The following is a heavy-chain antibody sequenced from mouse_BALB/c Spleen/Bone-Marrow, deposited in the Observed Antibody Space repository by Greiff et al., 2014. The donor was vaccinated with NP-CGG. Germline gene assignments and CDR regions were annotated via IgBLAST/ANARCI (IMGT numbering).Heavy chain of an antibody. J-gene: IGHJ4*01. Sequence: EVQLQQSGPELVKPGASVKMSCKASGYTFTSYIMLWVKQKPGQGLEGIGYINPYNDGTKYNEKLKGKATLTSDKSSSTAYMELSSLTSEDSAVYYCARRWLPYAMDYWGQGISVTVSS. CDR2: INPYNDGT. CDR1: GYTFTSYI. D-gene: IGHD2-3*01. CDR3: ARRWLPYAMDY. V-gene: IGHV1-14*01.